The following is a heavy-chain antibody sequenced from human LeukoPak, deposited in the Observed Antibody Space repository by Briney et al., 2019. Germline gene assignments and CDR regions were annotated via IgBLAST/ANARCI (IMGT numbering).Heavy chain of an antibody. V-gene: IGHV7-4-1*02. CDR1: GYTFTSYA. D-gene: IGHD3-10*01. CDR2: INTNTGNP. J-gene: IGHJ4*02. Sequence: GASVKVSCKASGYTFTSYAMNWVRQAPGQGLEWMGWINTNTGNPTYAQGFTGRFVFSLDTSVSTAYLQISSLKADDTAVYYCARDDLGANYYGSGSQKYWGQGTLVTVSS. CDR3: ARDDLGANYYGSGSQKY.